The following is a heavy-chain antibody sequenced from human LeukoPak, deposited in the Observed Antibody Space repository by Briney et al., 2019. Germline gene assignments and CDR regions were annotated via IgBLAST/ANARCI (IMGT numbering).Heavy chain of an antibody. Sequence: GGSLRLSCAASGFTFSSYAMSWVRQAPGKGLEWVSVIYSGGSTYYADSVKGRFTISRDNSKNTLYLQMNSLRAEDTAVYYCARVWCGHGDYVSRSCYYYGMDVWGQGTTVTVSS. CDR2: IYSGGST. J-gene: IGHJ6*02. CDR1: GFTFSSYA. CDR3: ARVWCGHGDYVSRSCYYYGMDV. D-gene: IGHD4-17*01. V-gene: IGHV3-53*01.